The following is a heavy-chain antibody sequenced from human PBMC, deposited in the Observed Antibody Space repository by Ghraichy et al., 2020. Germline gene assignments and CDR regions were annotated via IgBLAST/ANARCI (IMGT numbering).Heavy chain of an antibody. V-gene: IGHV3-64*02. Sequence: GGSLRLSCEASGFTFSNYAMHWVRQAPGKGLEYVAAISSNGDSTYYADSVKGRFTISRDNFKNTLSLQMGSLTAEDMGVYFCASGGRGYRVPMSLMEFYYGLDVWGQGTTVTVSS. J-gene: IGHJ6*02. CDR1: GFTFSNYA. CDR2: ISSNGDST. D-gene: IGHD5-18*01. CDR3: ASGGRGYRVPMSLMEFYYGLDV.